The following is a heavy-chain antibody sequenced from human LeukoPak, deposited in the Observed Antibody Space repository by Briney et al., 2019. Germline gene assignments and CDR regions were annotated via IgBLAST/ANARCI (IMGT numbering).Heavy chain of an antibody. Sequence: GGSLRLSCAASGFTFSSYEMNWIRQAPGKGLEWISYISNSGSTKYYADSVKGRFTISRDNSKNTLYLQMNRLRAEDTAVYYCAPKVVGSTPFDYWGQGTLVTVSS. CDR3: APKVVGSTPFDY. J-gene: IGHJ4*02. CDR1: GFTFSSYE. CDR2: ISNSGSTK. V-gene: IGHV3-48*03. D-gene: IGHD5/OR15-5a*01.